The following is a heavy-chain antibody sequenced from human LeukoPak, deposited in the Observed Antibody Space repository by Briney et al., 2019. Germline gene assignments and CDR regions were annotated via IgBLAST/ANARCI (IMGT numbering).Heavy chain of an antibody. CDR2: INPSGGST. J-gene: IGHJ4*02. D-gene: IGHD4-17*01. V-gene: IGHV1-46*01. CDR1: GYTFTGYY. CDR3: ARDWGDYGDYVGIDY. Sequence: ASVKVSCKASGYTFTGYYMHWVRQAPGQGLEWMGIINPSGGSTSYAQKFQGRVTMTRDTSTSTVYMELSSLRSEDTAVYYCARDWGDYGDYVGIDYWGQGTLVTVSS.